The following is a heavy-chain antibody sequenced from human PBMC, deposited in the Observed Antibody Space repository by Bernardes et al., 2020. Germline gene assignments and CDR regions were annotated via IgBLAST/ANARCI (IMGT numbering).Heavy chain of an antibody. J-gene: IGHJ4*02. CDR2: IYYSGST. CDR1: GGSISSYY. V-gene: IGHV4-59*01. D-gene: IGHD2-8*02. Sequence: SETLSLTCTVSGGSISSYYWSWIRQPPGKGLEWIGYIYYSGSTNYNPSLKSRVTISVDTSKNQFSLKLSSVTAADTAVYYCARGPVLADRYYFDYWGQGTLVTVSS. CDR3: ARGPVLADRYYFDY.